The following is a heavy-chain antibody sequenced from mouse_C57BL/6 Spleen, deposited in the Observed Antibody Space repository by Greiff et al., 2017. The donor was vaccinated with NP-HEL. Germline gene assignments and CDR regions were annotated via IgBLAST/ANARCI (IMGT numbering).Heavy chain of an antibody. CDR2: FYPGSGSI. Sequence: QVQLQQSGAELVKPGASVKLSCKASGYTFTEYTIHWVKQRSGQGLEWIGWFYPGSGSIKYNEKFKDKATLTADKSSSTVYMELSRLTSEDSAVYFCARHEVPNYYGSSYVDWYFDVWGTGTTVTVSS. V-gene: IGHV1-62-2*01. CDR3: ARHEVPNYYGSSYVDWYFDV. J-gene: IGHJ1*03. D-gene: IGHD1-1*01. CDR1: GYTFTEYT.